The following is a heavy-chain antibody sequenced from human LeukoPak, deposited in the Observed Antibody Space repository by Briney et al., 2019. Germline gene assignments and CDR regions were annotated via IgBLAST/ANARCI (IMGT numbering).Heavy chain of an antibody. CDR1: GYSISSGYY. D-gene: IGHD3-10*01. CDR2: LYHSGST. CDR3: AKSNGYGLVDI. J-gene: IGHJ3*02. Sequence: SETLSLTYTVSGYSISSGYYWGWIRQPPGKGLEWIGSLYHSGSTYYNPSLKSRVTISLDTSRNQFSLKLNSVTAADTAVYYCAKSNGYGLVDIWGQGTMVTVSS. V-gene: IGHV4-38-2*02.